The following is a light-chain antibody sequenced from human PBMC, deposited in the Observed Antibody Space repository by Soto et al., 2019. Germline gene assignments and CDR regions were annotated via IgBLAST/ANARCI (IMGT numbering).Light chain of an antibody. Sequence: DIQMTQSPSSLSASVGDRVTITCQASQDISNYLNWYQQKPGKAPKLLIYDASNLETGVPARFSGSGSGTDVTFTISSLQPEDIATYYCQQYDNLPPFTFGPGTKVDLK. J-gene: IGKJ3*01. V-gene: IGKV1-33*01. CDR3: QQYDNLPPFT. CDR2: DAS. CDR1: QDISNY.